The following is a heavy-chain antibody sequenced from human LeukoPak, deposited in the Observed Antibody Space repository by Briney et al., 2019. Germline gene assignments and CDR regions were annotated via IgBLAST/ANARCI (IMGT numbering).Heavy chain of an antibody. Sequence: GGSLRLSCAASGFTFSSYGMNWVRQAPGKGLEGVSIISGSSGSTHYADSVKGRFTISRDNSKNTLYLQMNSLRTEDTAVYYCASSGRIKGDAFDIWGQGTMVTVSS. D-gene: IGHD1-26*01. CDR1: GFTFSSYG. CDR3: ASSGRIKGDAFDI. V-gene: IGHV3-23*01. CDR2: ISGSSGST. J-gene: IGHJ3*02.